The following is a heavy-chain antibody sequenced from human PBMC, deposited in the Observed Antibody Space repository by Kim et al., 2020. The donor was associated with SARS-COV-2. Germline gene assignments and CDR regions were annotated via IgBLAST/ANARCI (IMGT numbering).Heavy chain of an antibody. CDR2: IYYSGST. CDR1: GGSISSSSYY. V-gene: IGHV4-39*01. J-gene: IGHJ6*02. Sequence: SETLSLTCTVSGGSISSSSYYWGWIRQPPGKGLEWIGSIYYSGSTYYNPSLKSRVTISVDTSKNQFSLKLSSVTAADTAVYYCASSRPGYSSGWYTQPYGMDVWGQGTTVTVSS. D-gene: IGHD6-19*01. CDR3: ASSRPGYSSGWYTQPYGMDV.